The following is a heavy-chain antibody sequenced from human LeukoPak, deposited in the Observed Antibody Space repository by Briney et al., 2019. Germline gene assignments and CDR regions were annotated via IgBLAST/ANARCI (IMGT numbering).Heavy chain of an antibody. J-gene: IGHJ4*02. V-gene: IGHV3-74*01. D-gene: IGHD3/OR15-3a*01. CDR3: VFFYTGLKIPY. CDR1: GFPFNTYW. CDR2: INPEGITS. Sequence: GAPSLSCAASGFPFNTYWMHWVRQAPGKGLVWVSDINPEGITSNYADSVRGRFTISRDNAQNTLYLQMDGLRAEDTGIYYCVFFYTGLKIPYWGQGALVTVS.